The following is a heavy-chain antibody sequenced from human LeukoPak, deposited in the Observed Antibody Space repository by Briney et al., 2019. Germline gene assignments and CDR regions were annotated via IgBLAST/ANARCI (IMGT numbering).Heavy chain of an antibody. D-gene: IGHD3-9*01. CDR2: HKSNPIGGTT. CDR1: GVDICKAF. V-gene: IGHV3-15*01. Sequence: GGPLRLSSAASGVDICKAFMRWVRQAPWYWLVCRLHHKSNPIGGTTDYAAAVKGRFTISRDDSKNTLYLQMNSLKTEDTAVYYCTTDQYDILTGYYMGYFDYWGQGTLVTVSS. CDR3: TTDQYDILTGYYMGYFDY. J-gene: IGHJ4*02.